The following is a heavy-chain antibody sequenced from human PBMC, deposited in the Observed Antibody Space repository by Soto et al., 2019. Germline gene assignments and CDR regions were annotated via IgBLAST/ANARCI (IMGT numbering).Heavy chain of an antibody. CDR3: ARTPLLHISGWYFPDY. D-gene: IGHD6-19*01. CDR1: GYTVTSYG. Sequence: QVQLVQSGAEVKKPGASVKVSCKASGYTVTSYGSSWVRQAPGQGLEWLGWISAYNGNTNYAQKLQGKVTMTTDTSTSTASMELRSMRSDDTAVYYCARTPLLHISGWYFPDYWGQGTLVTVSS. J-gene: IGHJ4*02. V-gene: IGHV1-18*04. CDR2: ISAYNGNT.